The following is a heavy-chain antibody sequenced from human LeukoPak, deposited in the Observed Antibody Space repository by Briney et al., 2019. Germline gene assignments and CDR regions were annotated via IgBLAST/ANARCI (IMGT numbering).Heavy chain of an antibody. CDR1: GGSFSGYY. J-gene: IGHJ5*02. V-gene: IGHV4-34*01. CDR2: INHSGST. D-gene: IGHD5/OR15-5a*01. Sequence: SSETLSLTCAVYGGSFSGYYWSWIRQPPGKGLEWIGEINHSGSTNYNPSLKSRVTISVDTSKNQFSLKLSSVTAADTAVDYCARAGLRRWFDPWGERTLVTVSS. CDR3: ARAGLRRWFDP.